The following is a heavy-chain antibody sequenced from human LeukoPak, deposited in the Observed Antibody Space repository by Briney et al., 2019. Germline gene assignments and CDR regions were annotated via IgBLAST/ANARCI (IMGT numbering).Heavy chain of an antibody. V-gene: IGHV3-30-3*01. CDR1: GFTFSSYA. CDR3: ARDPNSGSYYYYYYMDV. CDR2: ISYDGSNK. Sequence: PGGSVRLSCAASGFTFSSYAVHWVRQAPGKGLEWVAVISYDGSNKYYADSVKGRFTISRDNSKNTLYLQMNSLRAEDTAVYYCARDPNSGSYYYYYYMDVRGKGTTVTVSS. J-gene: IGHJ6*03. D-gene: IGHD1-26*01.